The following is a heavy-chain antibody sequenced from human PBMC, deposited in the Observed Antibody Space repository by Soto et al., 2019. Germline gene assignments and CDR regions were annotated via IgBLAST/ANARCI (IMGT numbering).Heavy chain of an antibody. CDR3: AQRQMTPEYYYYYGMDV. CDR1: GFAFSSYA. CDR2: ISGSGGST. J-gene: IGHJ6*02. Sequence: GGSLRLSCAASGFAFSSYAMSWVRQAPGKGLEWVSAISGSGGSTYYADSVKGRFTISRDNPKNTLYLQMNSLRAEDTAVYYCAQRQMTPEYYYYYGMDVWGQGTTVTVSS. V-gene: IGHV3-23*01.